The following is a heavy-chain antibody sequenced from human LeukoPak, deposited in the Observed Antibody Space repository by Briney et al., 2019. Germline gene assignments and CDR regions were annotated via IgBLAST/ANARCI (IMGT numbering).Heavy chain of an antibody. Sequence: GGSQRLSCVASGFPLSTYGMHWVRQAPGRGLEWVAVIWYDGSIKYYGDSMKGRFTISRDNSKNTLYLQMTSLRVEDTAVYYCARAVGPFDYWGRGTLVTVSS. J-gene: IGHJ4*02. D-gene: IGHD1-26*01. CDR2: IWYDGSIK. CDR3: ARAVGPFDY. V-gene: IGHV3-33*01. CDR1: GFPLSTYG.